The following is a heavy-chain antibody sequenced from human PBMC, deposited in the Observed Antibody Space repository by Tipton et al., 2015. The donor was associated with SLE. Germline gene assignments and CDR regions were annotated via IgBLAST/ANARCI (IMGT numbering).Heavy chain of an antibody. J-gene: IGHJ4*02. CDR2: ISYDGSNK. CDR1: GFTFSSYA. CDR3: AREGSGTPDY. D-gene: IGHD1-26*01. V-gene: IGHV3-30*12. Sequence: SLRLSCAASGFTFSSYAMHWVRQAPGTGLEWVAVISYDGSNKYYADSVKGRFTISRDNSKNTLYLQMNSLRAEDTAVYYCAREGSGTPDYWGQGTLVTVSS.